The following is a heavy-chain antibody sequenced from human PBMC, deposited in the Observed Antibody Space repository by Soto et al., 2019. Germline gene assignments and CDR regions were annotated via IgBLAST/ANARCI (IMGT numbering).Heavy chain of an antibody. CDR3: ARGRYSSGWLSY. V-gene: IGHV1-3*01. J-gene: IGHJ4*02. CDR2: INAGNGNT. CDR1: GYTFTSYS. Sequence: ASVKVSCKASGYTFTSYSMHWVRQAPGQRLEWMGWINAGNGNTKYSQKFQGRVTITRDTSASTAYMELSSLRSEDTAVYYCARGRYSSGWLSYWGQGTLVTVSS. D-gene: IGHD6-19*01.